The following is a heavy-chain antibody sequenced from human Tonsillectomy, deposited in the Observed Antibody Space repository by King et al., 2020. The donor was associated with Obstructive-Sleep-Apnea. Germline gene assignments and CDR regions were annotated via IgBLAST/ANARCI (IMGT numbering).Heavy chain of an antibody. J-gene: IGHJ4*02. D-gene: IGHD3-9*01. Sequence: DVQLVESGGGLVQPGGSLRLSCAASGVSFSSYWMSWVRQAPGKGLDWVANMRQDGGDMYYVYSVKGRFTISRDNAKNSLYLQMNTLVAEDTAIYYCTRDYASTGTTGFYGIDFWGQGTLVSVSS. CDR1: GVSFSSYW. V-gene: IGHV3-7*01. CDR3: TRDYASTGTTGFYGIDF. CDR2: MRQDGGDM.